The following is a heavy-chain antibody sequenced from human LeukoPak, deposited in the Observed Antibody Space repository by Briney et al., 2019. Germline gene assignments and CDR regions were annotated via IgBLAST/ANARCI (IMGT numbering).Heavy chain of an antibody. CDR2: IKQDGSEK. CDR3: ARDWDF. Sequence: GGSLRLSCAASGFTFSSYWMSWVRQAPGKGLEWVANIKQDGSEKYYVDSVKGRFTISRDNAKSSLYLLMNGPRAEDTAMYFCARDWDFWGRGTLVTVSS. CDR1: GFTFSSYW. V-gene: IGHV3-7*01. J-gene: IGHJ4*02.